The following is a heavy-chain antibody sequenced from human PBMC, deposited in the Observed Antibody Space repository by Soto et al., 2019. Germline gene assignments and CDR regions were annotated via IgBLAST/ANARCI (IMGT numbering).Heavy chain of an antibody. CDR1: GFTFSNAW. CDR2: IKSKTDGGTT. D-gene: IGHD4-17*01. J-gene: IGHJ4*02. CDR3: TTDVNDYGDYSDY. Sequence: PAGSLRLSSAASGFTFSNAWISWARQAPGKGLEWVGRIKSKTDGGTTDYAAPVKGRFTISRDDSKNTLYLQMNSLKTEDTAVYYCTTDVNDYGDYSDYWGQGTLVTVSS. V-gene: IGHV3-15*01.